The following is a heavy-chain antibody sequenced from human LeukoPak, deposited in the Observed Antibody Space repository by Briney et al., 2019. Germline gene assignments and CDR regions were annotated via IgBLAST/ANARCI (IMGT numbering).Heavy chain of an antibody. V-gene: IGHV3-23*01. J-gene: IGHJ4*02. Sequence: GGSLRLSCAASGFTFTNYAMSWVRQAPRKGLEWVSAISGGGDITYYADSVKGRFTISRDNSMNTLYLQMNSLRAEDAAIYYCAKDVILRGSYPTAANYWGQGTLVTVSS. CDR1: GFTFTNYA. D-gene: IGHD1-26*01. CDR3: AKDVILRGSYPTAANY. CDR2: ISGGGDIT.